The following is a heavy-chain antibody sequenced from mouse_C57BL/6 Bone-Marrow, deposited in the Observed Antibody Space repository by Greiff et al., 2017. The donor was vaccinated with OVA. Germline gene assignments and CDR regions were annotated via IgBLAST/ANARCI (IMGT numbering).Heavy chain of an antibody. Sequence: QVQLQQSGAELARPGASVKLSCKASGYTFTSPAISWVKQRTGQGLEWIGEIYPRSGNTYYNEKFKGKATLTADKSSSTAYMELRSLTSEDSAVYFCAREGLLRLFAYWGQGTLVTVSA. V-gene: IGHV1-81*01. CDR2: IYPRSGNT. D-gene: IGHD1-1*01. CDR1: GYTFTSPA. J-gene: IGHJ3*01. CDR3: AREGLLRLFAY.